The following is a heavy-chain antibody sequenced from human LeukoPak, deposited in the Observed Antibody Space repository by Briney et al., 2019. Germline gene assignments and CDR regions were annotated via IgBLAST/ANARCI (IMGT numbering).Heavy chain of an antibody. CDR1: GFTFSSPG. V-gene: IGHV3-48*01. CDR2: ISSSGTTD. D-gene: IGHD3-22*01. J-gene: IGHJ4*02. CDR3: ARDQRAKKYFYDSSGSSAY. Sequence: GGSLRLSCTASGFTFSSPGMSWVRQAPGKGLEWVAFISSSGTTDYYADSVKGRFIISKDNAKKSLYLEMNRLRAEDTAVYYCARDQRAKKYFYDSSGSSAYWGQGTQVTVSS.